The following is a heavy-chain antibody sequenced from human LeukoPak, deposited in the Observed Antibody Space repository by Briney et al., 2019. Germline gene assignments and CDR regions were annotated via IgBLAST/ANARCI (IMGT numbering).Heavy chain of an antibody. J-gene: IGHJ5*02. Sequence: PGGSLRLSCAASGFTFSDYYMSWIRQAPGKGLEWVSYISSSGSTIYYADSVKGRFTISRDNAKNSLYLQMNSLRAEDTAVYYCARAGPSGYYYDSSGYYRWFDPWGQGTLVTVSS. CDR3: ARAGPSGYYYDSSGYYRWFDP. CDR1: GFTFSDYY. V-gene: IGHV3-11*01. D-gene: IGHD3-22*01. CDR2: ISSSGSTI.